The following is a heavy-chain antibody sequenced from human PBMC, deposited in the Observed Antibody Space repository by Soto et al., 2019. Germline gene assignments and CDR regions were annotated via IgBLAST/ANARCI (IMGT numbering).Heavy chain of an antibody. V-gene: IGHV4-31*03. CDR1: GGSISSGGYY. Sequence: PSETLSLTCTVSGGSISSGGYYWSWIRQHPGKGLEWIGYIYYSGSTYYNPSLKSRVTISVDTSKNQFSLKLSSVTAADTAVYYCASHSAYYYDKDYWGQGTLVTAPQ. CDR3: ASHSAYYYDKDY. CDR2: IYYSGST. J-gene: IGHJ4*02. D-gene: IGHD3-22*01.